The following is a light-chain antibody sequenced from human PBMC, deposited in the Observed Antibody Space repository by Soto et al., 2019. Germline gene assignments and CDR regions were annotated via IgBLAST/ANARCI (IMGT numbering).Light chain of an antibody. Sequence: DIQITQSPSSLSASVGDRVTITCQASQDIDNYLNWYQQKPGKAPKLLIHAASSLQSGVPSRFSGSGSGTDFTLTISSLQPEDFATYYCQQSYSTPPWTFGQGTKVDIK. V-gene: IGKV1-39*01. J-gene: IGKJ1*01. CDR3: QQSYSTPPWT. CDR1: QDIDNY. CDR2: AAS.